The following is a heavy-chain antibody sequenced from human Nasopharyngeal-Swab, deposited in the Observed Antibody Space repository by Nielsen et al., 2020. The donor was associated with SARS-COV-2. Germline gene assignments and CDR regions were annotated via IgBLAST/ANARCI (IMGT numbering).Heavy chain of an antibody. Sequence: GESLKISCAGSGFTFSSYGMNWVRQAPGKGLEWVAVMSNDGNYKFYADSVKGRFTISRDNSKNTLYLQMNSLRAEDTATYYCARDLGDYYYYYYMDVWGKGTTVTVSS. CDR3: ARDLGDYYYYYYMDV. J-gene: IGHJ6*03. CDR2: MSNDGNYK. D-gene: IGHD3-10*01. CDR1: GFTFSSYG. V-gene: IGHV3-30*03.